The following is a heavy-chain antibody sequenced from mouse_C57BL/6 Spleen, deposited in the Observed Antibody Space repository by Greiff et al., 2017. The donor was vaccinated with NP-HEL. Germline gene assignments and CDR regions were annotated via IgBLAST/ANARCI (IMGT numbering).Heavy chain of an antibody. V-gene: IGHV1-15*01. Sequence: VQLQQSGPELVRPGASVTLSCKASGYTFTDYEMHWVKQTPVHGLEWIGAIDPETGGTAYNQKFKGKAILTADKSSSTAYMELRSLTSEDSAVYYSTGGHHGRWFAYWGQGTLVTVSA. CDR1: GYTFTDYE. CDR2: IDPETGGT. J-gene: IGHJ3*01. CDR3: TGGHHGRWFAY.